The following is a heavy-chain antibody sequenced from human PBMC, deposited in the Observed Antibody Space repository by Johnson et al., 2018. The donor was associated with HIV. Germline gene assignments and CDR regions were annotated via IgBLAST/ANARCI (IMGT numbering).Heavy chain of an antibody. Sequence: HVQLVESGGGLIQPGGSLRLSFAASGFGFSTYYMSWIRQAPGKGLECLSYISSSGSSIYYTDSVKGRFTISRDNTKKSLYLQMNSLTADDTAIYYCARDATPWGGDYVGYAFDLWGQGTNVIVSS. J-gene: IGHJ3*01. V-gene: IGHV3-11*04. CDR1: GFGFSTYY. CDR3: ARDATPWGGDYVGYAFDL. D-gene: IGHD4-17*01. CDR2: ISSSGSSI.